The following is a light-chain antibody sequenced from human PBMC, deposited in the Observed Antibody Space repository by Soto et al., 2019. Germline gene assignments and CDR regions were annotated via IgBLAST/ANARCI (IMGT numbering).Light chain of an antibody. CDR3: QQYSGYPFT. V-gene: IGKV1-5*03. CDR1: QSMSSW. Sequence: DIPMTQSPSTLSASVGDRVTITCRASQSMSSWLAWYQQKPGKAPKLLIYKASSLESGVPSRFSGSGSGTEFTLTISSLQPDDFATYFCQQYSGYPFTFGPGTKVDIK. J-gene: IGKJ3*01. CDR2: KAS.